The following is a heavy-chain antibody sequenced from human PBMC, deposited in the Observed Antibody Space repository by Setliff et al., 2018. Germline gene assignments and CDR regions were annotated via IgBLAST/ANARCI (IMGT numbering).Heavy chain of an antibody. Sequence: PGGSLRLSCAASGFTFSTFWMSWVRQAPGKGLEWVANIKQDGSETYYVDSVKGRFTISRDNPNNSLYLQMKNLRAEDTAVYYCARGGYSYGYWGQGTLVTVSS. CDR3: ARGGYSYGY. J-gene: IGHJ4*02. CDR1: GFTFSTFW. CDR2: IKQDGSET. V-gene: IGHV3-7*04. D-gene: IGHD5-18*01.